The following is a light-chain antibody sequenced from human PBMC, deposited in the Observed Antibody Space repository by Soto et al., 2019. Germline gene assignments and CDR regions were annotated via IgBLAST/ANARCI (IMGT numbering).Light chain of an antibody. J-gene: IGKJ5*01. CDR1: QSISGY. CDR3: QQGSNWPIT. CDR2: DAS. Sequence: EIVLTQSPVTLSLSPGETATLSCRASQSISGYLAWYQQTPGQAPRLLIYDASNRATDLPARFSGSGSETDFTLTISSLAPEDFVVYYCQQGSNWPITCDQATRLEIK. V-gene: IGKV3-11*01.